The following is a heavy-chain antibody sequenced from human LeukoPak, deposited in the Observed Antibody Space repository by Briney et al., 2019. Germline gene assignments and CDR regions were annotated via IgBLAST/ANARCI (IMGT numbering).Heavy chain of an antibody. Sequence: SETLSLTCTVSGGSISSYYWSWIRQPPGKGLEWIGYIYYSGSTNYNPSLKSRVTISVDTSKNQFSLKLTSVTAADRAVYYCPRHCSYGDHHFDYWGEATVV. CDR2: IYYSGST. CDR1: GGSISSYY. D-gene: IGHD4-17*01. CDR3: PRHCSYGDHHFDY. V-gene: IGHV4-59*08. J-gene: IGHJ4*02.